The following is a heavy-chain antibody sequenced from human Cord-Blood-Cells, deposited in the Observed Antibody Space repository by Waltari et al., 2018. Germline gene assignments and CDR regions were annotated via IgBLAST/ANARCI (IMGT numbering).Heavy chain of an antibody. V-gene: IGHV3-53*01. J-gene: IGHJ4*02. CDR1: GFTVSSHY. Sequence: EVQLVESGGGLIQPGGSLRLSCAASGFTVSSHYMSWVRQAPGKGLEWVSVIYSGGSTYYADSVKGRFTISRDNSKNTLYLQMNSLRAEDTAVYYCAREGANWAHYFDYWGQGTLVTVSS. CDR3: AREGANWAHYFDY. CDR2: IYSGGST. D-gene: IGHD7-27*01.